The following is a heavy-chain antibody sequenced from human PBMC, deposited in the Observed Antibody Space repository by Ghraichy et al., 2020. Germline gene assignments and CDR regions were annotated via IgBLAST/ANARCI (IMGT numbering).Heavy chain of an antibody. V-gene: IGHV2-5*01. J-gene: IGHJ5*02. D-gene: IGHD3-3*01. CDR2: IYWNDDK. CDR1: GFSLSTSGVG. Sequence: SGPTLVKPTQILTLTCTFSGFSLSTSGVGVGWIRQPPGKALEWLALIYWNDDKRYSPSLKSRLTITKDTSKNQVVLTMTNMDPVDTATYYCAHFSDPQDRITIFGGGRALGSWFDPWGQGTLVTVSS. CDR3: AHFSDPQDRITIFGGGRALGSWFDP.